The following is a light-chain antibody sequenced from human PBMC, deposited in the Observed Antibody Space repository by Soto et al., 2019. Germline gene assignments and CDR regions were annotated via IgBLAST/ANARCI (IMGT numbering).Light chain of an antibody. CDR3: LQHNSLGT. J-gene: IGKJ3*01. Sequence: DIQMTQSPSSLSASVGDRVTITCRASQGLRNDLGWYHQKPGKAPKRLIYAASSLQSGVPSRFSGSGSGTAFTLTISSLQADDFATYYCLQHNSLGTFGPGNKVDIK. CDR1: QGLRND. CDR2: AAS. V-gene: IGKV1-17*01.